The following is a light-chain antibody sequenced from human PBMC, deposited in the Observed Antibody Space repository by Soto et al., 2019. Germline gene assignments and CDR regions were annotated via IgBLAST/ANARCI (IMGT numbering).Light chain of an antibody. V-gene: IGLV2-11*01. CDR2: DVS. J-gene: IGLJ1*01. Sequence: QSALTQPRSVSGSPGQSVTISCNGTSSDVGGYNYVSWYQQHPGKAPKLMIYDVSKRPSGVPDRFSGSKSGNTASLTISGLQAEDEADYYCCSYAGSYTFYVFGTGTQLTVL. CDR1: SSDVGGYNY. CDR3: CSYAGSYTFYV.